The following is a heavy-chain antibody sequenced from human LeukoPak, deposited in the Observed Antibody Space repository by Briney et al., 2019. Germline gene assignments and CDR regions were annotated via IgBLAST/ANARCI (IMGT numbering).Heavy chain of an antibody. Sequence: GGSLRLSCAASGFTVSRTYMSRVRQAPGKGLEWVSVIYSGGRTYYADSVKGRFTISRDNSKNTLYLQMNSLRAEDTAVYYCVRDLDGIFYWGQGTLVTVSS. CDR2: IYSGGRT. J-gene: IGHJ4*02. D-gene: IGHD3/OR15-3a*01. CDR3: VRDLDGIFY. V-gene: IGHV3-53*01. CDR1: GFTVSRTY.